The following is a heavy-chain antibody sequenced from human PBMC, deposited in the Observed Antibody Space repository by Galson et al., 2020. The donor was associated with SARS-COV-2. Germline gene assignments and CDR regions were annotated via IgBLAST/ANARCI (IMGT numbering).Heavy chain of an antibody. CDR2: IRFDEKNK. CDR3: VKDRGYGDVPNWFDA. Sequence: QAGGSLRLSCSASGFTFSDNGMHWVRQAPGKGLEWVAAIRFDEKNKQYADFVKGRFTISRDNFKSTLSLQLNSLRAEDTAVYYCVKDRGYGDVPNWFDAWGQGALVNVSS. V-gene: IGHV3-30*02. CDR1: GFTFSDNG. J-gene: IGHJ5*02. D-gene: IGHD4-17*01.